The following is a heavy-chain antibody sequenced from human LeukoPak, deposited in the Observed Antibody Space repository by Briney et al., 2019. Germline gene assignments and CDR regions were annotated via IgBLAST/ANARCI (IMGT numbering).Heavy chain of an antibody. CDR2: IYYSGST. CDR1: GGSISSSSYY. Sequence: SETLSLTCTVSGGSISSSSYYWGWIRQPPGKGLEWIGSIYYSGSTHYNPSLKSRVIISVDTSKNQFSLKLSSVTAADTAAYYCANSITYYDFWSGYPAQNWGQGTLVTVSS. D-gene: IGHD3-3*01. CDR3: ANSITYYDFWSGYPAQN. V-gene: IGHV4-39*01. J-gene: IGHJ4*02.